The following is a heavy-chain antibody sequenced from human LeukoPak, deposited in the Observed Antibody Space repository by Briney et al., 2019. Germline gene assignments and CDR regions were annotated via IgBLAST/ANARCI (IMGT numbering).Heavy chain of an antibody. D-gene: IGHD2-2*02. CDR1: GFSFGPYA. J-gene: IGHJ3*02. Sequence: GGSLRLSCAASGFSFGPYAMNWVRQSPGKGLEWVSYINAGSSVMHYADSVKGRFTVSRDNAKNSLFLQMNSLKVEDTAVYYCARVRGYCSSTSCYKDDAFDIWGQGTMVTVSS. CDR3: ARVRGYCSSTSCYKDDAFDI. V-gene: IGHV3-48*04. CDR2: INAGSSVM.